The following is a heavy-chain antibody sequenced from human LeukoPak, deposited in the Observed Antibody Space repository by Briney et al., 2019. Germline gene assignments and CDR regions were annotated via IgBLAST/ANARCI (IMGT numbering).Heavy chain of an antibody. CDR3: ARAIMVQGVIYEDYFDY. Sequence: SVKVSCKASGCTFSSYAIRWVRQAPGQGLEWMGWIIPNLGIANYAQKFQGRVTITADKSTSTAYMELSSLRSEDTAVYYCARAIMVQGVIYEDYFDYWGQGTLVTVSS. CDR1: GCTFSSYA. D-gene: IGHD3-10*01. V-gene: IGHV1-69*10. CDR2: IIPNLGIA. J-gene: IGHJ4*02.